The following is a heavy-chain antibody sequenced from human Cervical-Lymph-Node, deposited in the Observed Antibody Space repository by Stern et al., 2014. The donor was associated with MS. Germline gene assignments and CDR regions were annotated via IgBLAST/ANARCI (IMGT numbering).Heavy chain of an antibody. V-gene: IGHV4-39*01. CDR3: AKHACTGAACPFDL. D-gene: IGHD2-8*02. CDR2: VYSGGAT. J-gene: IGHJ4*02. CDR1: GDSISSYTHY. Sequence: QLQLQESGPGLVKPSETLSLTCVVSGDSISSYTHYWAWIRQPPGKGLEGIGIVYSGGATYSTPSLKSPVPISLDPSKNPFSLGLNPVTAADTAVYYCAKHACTGAACPFDLWGQGTLVTVSS.